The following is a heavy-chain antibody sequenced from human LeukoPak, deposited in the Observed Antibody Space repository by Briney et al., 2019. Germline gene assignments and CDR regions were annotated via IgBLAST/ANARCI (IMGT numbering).Heavy chain of an antibody. Sequence: GGSLRLSCAASGFTFSNYGMHWVRQAPGKGLEWVAVISYDESHKYYADSVKGRFTISRDNSKNTVYLQMNSLRAEDTALYYCAILSIAAASSHPLFDYWGQGTLVTVSS. V-gene: IGHV3-30*03. CDR1: GFTFSNYG. CDR2: ISYDESHK. CDR3: AILSIAAASSHPLFDY. J-gene: IGHJ4*02. D-gene: IGHD6-13*01.